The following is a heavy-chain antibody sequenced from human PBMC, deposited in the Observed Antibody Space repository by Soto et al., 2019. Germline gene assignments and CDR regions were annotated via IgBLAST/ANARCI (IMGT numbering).Heavy chain of an antibody. CDR2: IIPIFGTA. J-gene: IGHJ4*02. V-gene: IGHV1-69*12. CDR3: ARQXSGSSSWLPPYFDY. CDR1: GGTFSSYA. Sequence: QVQLVQSGAEVKKPGSSVKVSCKASGGTFSSYAISWVRQAPVQGLEWMGGIIPIFGTANYAQKFQGRVTITADESTSTAYMELSSLRSEDTAVYYCARQXSGSSSWLPPYFDYWGQGTLVTVSS. D-gene: IGHD6-13*01.